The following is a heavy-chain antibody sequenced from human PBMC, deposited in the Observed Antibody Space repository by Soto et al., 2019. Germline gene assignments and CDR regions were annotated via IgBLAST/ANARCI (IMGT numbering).Heavy chain of an antibody. V-gene: IGHV1-18*01. J-gene: IGHJ4*02. CDR2: ISAYTGNT. CDR1: GYTFTDYG. Sequence: ASVKVSCKASGYTFTDYGITWVRQAPGQGLEWMGWISAYTGNTNYAQKVQGRVTMSTDTSTSTAYLELRSLRSDDTAVYYCARGPASRSTAYFDYWGQGSLVTVSS. D-gene: IGHD1-26*01. CDR3: ARGPASRSTAYFDY.